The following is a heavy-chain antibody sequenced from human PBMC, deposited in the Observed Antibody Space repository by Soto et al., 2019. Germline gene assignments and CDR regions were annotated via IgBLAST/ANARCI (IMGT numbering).Heavy chain of an antibody. CDR2: IYYSGST. J-gene: IGHJ4*02. CDR1: GGSISIYY. CDR3: ARWSYYFDY. Sequence: ESLSISCPVSGGSISIYYGSWSRQPLGKGLEWIGYIYYSGSTNYNPSLKSRVTISVDTSKNQFSLKLSSVTAADTAVYYCARWSYYFDYWGQGTLVTVSS. V-gene: IGHV4-59*01.